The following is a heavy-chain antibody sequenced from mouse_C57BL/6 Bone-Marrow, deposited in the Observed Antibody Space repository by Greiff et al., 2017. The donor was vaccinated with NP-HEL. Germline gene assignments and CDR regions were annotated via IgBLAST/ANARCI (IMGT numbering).Heavy chain of an antibody. Sequence: EVHLVESGGGLVKPGGSLKLSCAASGFTFSDYGMHWVRQAPEQGLEWVAYISSGSSTIYYADTVKGRFTISRDNAKNTLFLQMTSLRSEDTAMYYCARGDGTDWYFDVWGTGTTVTVSS. CDR1: GFTFSDYG. D-gene: IGHD2-1*01. CDR3: ARGDGTDWYFDV. J-gene: IGHJ1*03. CDR2: ISSGSSTI. V-gene: IGHV5-17*01.